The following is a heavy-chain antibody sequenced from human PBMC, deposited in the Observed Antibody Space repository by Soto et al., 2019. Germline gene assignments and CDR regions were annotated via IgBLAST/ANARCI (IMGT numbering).Heavy chain of an antibody. Sequence: PGGSLRLSCAASGFTFSNAWMSWVRQAPGKGLEWVGRIKSKTDGGTTDYAAPVKGRFTISRDDSKNTLYLQMNSLKTEDTAVYYCTTDMTTDQSYYYYYYYMDVWGKGTTVTVSS. J-gene: IGHJ6*03. CDR3: TTDMTTDQSYYYYYYYMDV. V-gene: IGHV3-15*01. D-gene: IGHD4-4*01. CDR1: GFTFSNAW. CDR2: IKSKTDGGTT.